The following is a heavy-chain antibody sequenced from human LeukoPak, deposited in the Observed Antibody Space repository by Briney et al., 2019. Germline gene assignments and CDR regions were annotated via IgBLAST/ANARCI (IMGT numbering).Heavy chain of an antibody. D-gene: IGHD3-22*01. CDR2: ISGSGGST. Sequence: PGGSLRLSCAASGFTFSSYAMSWVRQAPGKGLEWVSAISGSGGSTYYADSVEGRFTISRDNSKNTLYLQMNTLRAEDTAVYYCAEDLYYYDSRTYYWGQGTLVTVSS. J-gene: IGHJ4*02. CDR1: GFTFSSYA. CDR3: AEDLYYYDSRTYY. V-gene: IGHV3-23*01.